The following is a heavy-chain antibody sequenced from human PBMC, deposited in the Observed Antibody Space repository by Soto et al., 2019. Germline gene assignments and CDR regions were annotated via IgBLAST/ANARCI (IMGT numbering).Heavy chain of an antibody. CDR2: LSGSGGSA. Sequence: EVQLLESGGGLVQPGGSLRLSCAASGFTFSSYAMSWVRQAPGKGLEWVSALSGSGGSAYYGDAVKGRFTISRDNSKNTLYLQMNSLRAEDTAVYYCAKDSSSWEHAFDIWGQGTMVTVSS. V-gene: IGHV3-23*01. CDR1: GFTFSSYA. CDR3: AKDSSSWEHAFDI. D-gene: IGHD6-13*01. J-gene: IGHJ3*02.